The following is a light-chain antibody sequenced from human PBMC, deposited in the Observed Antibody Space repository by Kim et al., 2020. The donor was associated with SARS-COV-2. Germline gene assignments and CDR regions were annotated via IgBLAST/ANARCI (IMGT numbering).Light chain of an antibody. J-gene: IGKJ2*01. V-gene: IGKV1-39*01. CDR1: QSISSY. CDR3: QQSHSTPYT. Sequence: DIQMTQSPSSLSASVVDRVTITCRASQSISSYLNWYQKKPGKAPKLLIYAASSLQSGVPSRFSGSGSGTDFTLIISSLQPEDFATYYCQQSHSTPYTFGHGTKLEI. CDR2: AAS.